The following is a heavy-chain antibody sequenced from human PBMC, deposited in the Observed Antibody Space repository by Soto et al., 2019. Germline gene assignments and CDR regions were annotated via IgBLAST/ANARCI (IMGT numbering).Heavy chain of an antibody. Sequence: PGGSLRLSCAASGFIFRNYAMHWVRQAPGKGLEWVAAISYDGSNKYYADSVKGRFTISRDNSKNTLYLQMNSLRVDDTAVYYCAKDMRFDPWGQGTLVTVSS. CDR3: AKDMRFDP. D-gene: IGHD2-2*01. J-gene: IGHJ5*02. CDR1: GFIFRNYA. CDR2: ISYDGSNK. V-gene: IGHV3-30-3*01.